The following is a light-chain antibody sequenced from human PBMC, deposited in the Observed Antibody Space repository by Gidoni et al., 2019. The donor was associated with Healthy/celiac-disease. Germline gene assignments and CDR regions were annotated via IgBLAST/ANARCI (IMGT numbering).Light chain of an antibody. CDR3: QQYGSSPRT. Sequence: EIVLTQSPGTLSLSPGERATLSCRASQSVSSSYLAWYQQQPGQAPRLLIYGASSRATGIPDRFSGSGSGTDFTLTISRLKPEDFAVYYCQQYGSSPRTFGQGTKVEIK. J-gene: IGKJ1*01. CDR2: GAS. CDR1: QSVSSSY. V-gene: IGKV3-20*01.